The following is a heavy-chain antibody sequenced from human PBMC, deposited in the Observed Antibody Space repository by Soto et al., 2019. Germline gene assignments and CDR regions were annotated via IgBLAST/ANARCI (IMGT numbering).Heavy chain of an antibody. D-gene: IGHD3-22*01. V-gene: IGHV4-4*02. J-gene: IGHJ6*02. CDR3: ARNEYYYDSSGPNYGMDV. CDR2: IYHSGST. CDR1: GGSISSSNW. Sequence: TSETLSLTCAVSGGSISSSNWWSWVRQPPGKGLEWIGEIYHSGSTNYNPSLKSRVTISVDKSKNQFSLKLSSVTAADTAVYYCARNEYYYDSSGPNYGMDVWGQGTTVTVSS.